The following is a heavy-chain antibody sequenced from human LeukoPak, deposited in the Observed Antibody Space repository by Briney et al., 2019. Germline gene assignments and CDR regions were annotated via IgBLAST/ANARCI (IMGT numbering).Heavy chain of an antibody. CDR1: GGSISSGGYY. CDR3: ARVRMGGYTYGQIYHIDY. Sequence: SETLSLTCTVSGGSISSGGYYWRWLRQPPGKGLEWIGYIYHSGSTYYNPSLKSRVTISVDRSKNQFSLKLSSVTAADTAVYYCARVRMGGYTYGQIYHIDYWGQGTLVTVSS. D-gene: IGHD5-18*01. CDR2: IYHSGST. V-gene: IGHV4-30-2*01. J-gene: IGHJ4*02.